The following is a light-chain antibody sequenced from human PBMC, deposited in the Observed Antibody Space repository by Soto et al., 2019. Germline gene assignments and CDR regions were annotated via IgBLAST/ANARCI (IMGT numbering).Light chain of an antibody. CDR3: QEYNTWPWT. Sequence: EIVLTQSPGTLSLSPGERATLSCRASQSVSNNYLAWYQQKPGQAPRLLIFGASTRATGIPARFSGSGSGTEFSLTINSLQSEDFAVYYCQEYNTWPWTFGQGTKVDI. CDR1: QSVSNN. CDR2: GAS. J-gene: IGKJ1*01. V-gene: IGKV3-15*01.